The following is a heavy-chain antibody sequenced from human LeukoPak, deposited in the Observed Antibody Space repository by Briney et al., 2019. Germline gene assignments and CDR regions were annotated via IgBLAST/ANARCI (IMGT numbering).Heavy chain of an antibody. CDR2: IYHSGST. CDR3: ARMGGYDYVWGSYRPDAFDI. J-gene: IGHJ3*02. V-gene: IGHV4-38-2*02. Sequence: SETLSLTCTVSGYSISSGYYWGWIRQPPGKGLEWIGSIYHSGSTYYNPSLKSRVTISVDTSKNQFSLKLSSVTAAGTAVYYCARMGGYDYVWGSYRPDAFDIWGQGTMVTVSS. CDR1: GYSISSGYY. D-gene: IGHD3-16*02.